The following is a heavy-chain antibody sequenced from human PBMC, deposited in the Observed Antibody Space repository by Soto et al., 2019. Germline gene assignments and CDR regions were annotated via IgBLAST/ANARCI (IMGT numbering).Heavy chain of an antibody. CDR3: ARDITTRVVQTDASDKFYFDT. CDR2: INHAGSR. V-gene: IGHV4-34*01. J-gene: IGHJ4*02. D-gene: IGHD3-22*01. CDR1: GRTFSGYY. Sequence: SETLSLTCAVYGRTFSGYYMSWIRQAPGKGLQWIGVINHAGSRYYTSSLKGRLTISVDTSTNKFSLKLSSVTAADTAVYYCARDITTRVVQTDASDKFYFDTWGQGTLVTVSS.